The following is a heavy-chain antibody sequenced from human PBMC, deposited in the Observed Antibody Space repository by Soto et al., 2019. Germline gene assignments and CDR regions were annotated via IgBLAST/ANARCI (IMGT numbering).Heavy chain of an antibody. V-gene: IGHV3-30-3*01. CDR1: GFTFSSYA. CDR3: AREFEAMAPGAFDI. J-gene: IGHJ3*02. Sequence: PGGSLRLSCAASGFTFSSYAMHWVRQAPGKGLEWVAVISYDGSNKYYADSVKGRFTISRDNSKNTPYLQMNSLRAEDTAVYYCAREFEAMAPGAFDIWGQGTMVTVSS. D-gene: IGHD5-18*01. CDR2: ISYDGSNK.